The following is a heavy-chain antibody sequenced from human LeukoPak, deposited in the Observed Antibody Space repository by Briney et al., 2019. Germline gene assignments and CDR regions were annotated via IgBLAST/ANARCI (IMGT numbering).Heavy chain of an antibody. CDR1: GFTFSTYW. J-gene: IGHJ5*02. Sequence: GGSLRLSCAVSGFTFSTYWMHWVRQAPGKGLVWVSRLNTDGTSPTYADSVKGRFTISRDNAKNTLYLQMNSLRAEDTAVYYCAKNSDFDSSGLSPWGQGTMVTVSS. CDR3: AKNSDFDSSGLSP. CDR2: LNTDGTSP. D-gene: IGHD3-22*01. V-gene: IGHV3-74*01.